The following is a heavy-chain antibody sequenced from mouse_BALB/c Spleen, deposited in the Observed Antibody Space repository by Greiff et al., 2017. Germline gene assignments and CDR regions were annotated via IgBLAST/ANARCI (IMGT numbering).Heavy chain of an antibody. CDR3: ARDTTVVDAMDY. CDR1: GYAFTNYL. Sequence: QVHVKQSGAELVRPGTSVKVSCKASGYAFTNYLIEWVKQRPGQGLEWIGVINPGSGGTNYNEKFKGKATLTADKSSSTAYMQLSSLTSDDSAVYFCARDTTVVDAMDYWGQGTSVTVSS. V-gene: IGHV1-54*03. D-gene: IGHD1-1*01. J-gene: IGHJ4*01. CDR2: INPGSGGT.